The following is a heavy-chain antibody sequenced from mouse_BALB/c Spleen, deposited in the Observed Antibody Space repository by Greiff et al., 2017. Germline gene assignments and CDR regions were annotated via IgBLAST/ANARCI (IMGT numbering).Heavy chain of an antibody. CDR1: GFSLTSYG. V-gene: IGHV2-9*02. Sequence: VKLMESGPGLVAPSQSLSITCTVSGFSLTSYGVHWVRQPPGKGLEWLGVIWAGGSTNYNSALMSRLSISKDNSKSQVFLKMNSLQTDDTAMYYCAKSYYGNYGTFYYFDYWGQGTTLTVSS. D-gene: IGHD2-10*01. J-gene: IGHJ2*01. CDR3: AKSYYGNYGTFYYFDY. CDR2: IWAGGST.